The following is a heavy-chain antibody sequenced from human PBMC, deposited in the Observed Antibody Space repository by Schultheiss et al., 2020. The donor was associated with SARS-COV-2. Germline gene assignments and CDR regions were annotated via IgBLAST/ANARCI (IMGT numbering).Heavy chain of an antibody. CDR3: ARGVQAHS. CDR1: GFTFSPYS. V-gene: IGHV3-74*01. CDR2: INSDGSST. Sequence: GGSLRLSCAASGFTFSPYSMHWVRQAPGKGLVWVSRINSDGSSTTYTDSVKGRFTISRDNAKNTLYLQMNSLRVEDTAVYYCARGVQAHSWGQGTLVTVSS. J-gene: IGHJ4*02.